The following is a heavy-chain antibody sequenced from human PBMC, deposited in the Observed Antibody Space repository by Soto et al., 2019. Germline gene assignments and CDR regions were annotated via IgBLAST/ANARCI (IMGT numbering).Heavy chain of an antibody. Sequence: PSETLSLTCSVSGVSIWSHFWSWIRQAPGKGPELVGYIYHTVNTNYNPALKSRVTISMDTSKNQLSLQLSSVTPADTAVYYCARLQYTVGTALDIWGQGTMVTVSS. V-gene: IGHV4-59*11. CDR1: GVSIWSHF. CDR3: ARLQYTVGTALDI. J-gene: IGHJ3*02. CDR2: IYHTVNT. D-gene: IGHD4-17*01.